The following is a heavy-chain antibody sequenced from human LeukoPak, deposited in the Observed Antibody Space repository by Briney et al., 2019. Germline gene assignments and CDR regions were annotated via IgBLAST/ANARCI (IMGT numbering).Heavy chain of an antibody. CDR2: IHHSGSI. D-gene: IGHD3-16*01. Sequence: SETLSLTCAVSGVSISSNLWWTWVRQPPGKGLEWIAEIHHSGSINYNPSLKSRVTISVDKAKNQFSLNLSSVTAADTAVYYCARDSPYDTGGDDAFDIWGQGTMVTVSS. CDR3: ARDSPYDTGGDDAFDI. J-gene: IGHJ3*02. CDR1: GVSISSNLW. V-gene: IGHV4-4*02.